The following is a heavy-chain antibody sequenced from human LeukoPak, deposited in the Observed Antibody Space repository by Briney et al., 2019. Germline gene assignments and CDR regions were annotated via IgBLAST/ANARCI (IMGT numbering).Heavy chain of an antibody. CDR1: GYTFTSCG. J-gene: IGHJ6*03. D-gene: IGHD3-10*01. Sequence: ASVKVSCKASGYTFTSCGISWVRQAPGQGLEWMGWISAYNGNTNYAQKLQGRVTMTTDTSTSTAYMELSSLRSEDTAVYYCAREGIGYGSGSYDGYYYYMDVWGKGTTVTISS. CDR3: AREGIGYGSGSYDGYYYYMDV. V-gene: IGHV1-18*01. CDR2: ISAYNGNT.